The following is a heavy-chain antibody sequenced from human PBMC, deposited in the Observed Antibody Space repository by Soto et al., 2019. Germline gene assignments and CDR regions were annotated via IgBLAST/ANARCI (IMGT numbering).Heavy chain of an antibody. CDR3: ARTSRFAY. V-gene: IGHV4-34*01. CDR2: INHSGST. D-gene: IGHD6-6*01. CDR1: GGSFSGYY. Sequence: QVQLQQWGAGLLKPSETLSLTCAVYGGSFSGYYWSWIRQPPGKGLEWIGEINHSGSTNYNPSLKSRVTISVNTFKNQVSLKLSSVTAADTAVYYCARTSRFAYWGQGTLVTVSS. J-gene: IGHJ4*02.